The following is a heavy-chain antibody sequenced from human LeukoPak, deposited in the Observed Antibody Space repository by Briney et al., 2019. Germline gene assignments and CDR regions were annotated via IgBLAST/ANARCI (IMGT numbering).Heavy chain of an antibody. J-gene: IGHJ4*02. CDR2: INPNSGGT. Sequence: ASVKVSCKAFGYTFSTYYMHWVRQAPGQGLEWMGWINPNSGGTNYAQEFQGRVTMTRDTSISTAYMELSRLRSDDTAVYYCAREAIAAAGTYVFDYWGQGTLVTVSS. CDR1: GYTFSTYY. CDR3: AREAIAAAGTYVFDY. V-gene: IGHV1-2*02. D-gene: IGHD6-13*01.